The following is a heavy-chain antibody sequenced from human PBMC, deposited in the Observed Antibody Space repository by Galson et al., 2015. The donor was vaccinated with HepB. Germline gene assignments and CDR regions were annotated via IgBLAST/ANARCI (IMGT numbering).Heavy chain of an antibody. CDR3: ARDSTYYDGIAYYDNLDS. J-gene: IGHJ4*02. CDR1: GFTFSSYW. V-gene: IGHV3-7*03. Sequence: SLRLSCAASGFTFSSYWMTWVRQAPGKGLEWVANINQDGAKKNYVDSVKGRFTISRDNAQNSLYLEMHSLRAEDTAMDHCARDSTYYDGIAYYDNLDSWGQGTLVTVSS. CDR2: INQDGAKK. D-gene: IGHD3-22*01.